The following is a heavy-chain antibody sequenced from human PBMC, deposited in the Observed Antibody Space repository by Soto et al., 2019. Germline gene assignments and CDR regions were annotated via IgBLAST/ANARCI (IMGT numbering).Heavy chain of an antibody. D-gene: IGHD6-13*01. CDR3: ARDHNSWSYYYYGMDV. V-gene: IGHV3-30-3*01. Sequence: GGSLRLSCAASGFTFSSYAMHWVRQAPGKGLEWVAVISYDGSNKYYADSVKGRFTISRDNSKNTLYLQMNSLRAEDTAVYYCARDHNSWSYYYYGMDVWGQGTTVTVSS. J-gene: IGHJ6*02. CDR2: ISYDGSNK. CDR1: GFTFSSYA.